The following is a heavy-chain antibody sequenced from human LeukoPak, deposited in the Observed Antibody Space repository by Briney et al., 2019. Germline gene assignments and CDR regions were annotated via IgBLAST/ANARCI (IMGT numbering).Heavy chain of an antibody. CDR1: GYSFTSYW. D-gene: IGHD3-16*01. CDR2: IYPGDSDT. Sequence: RGESLKISCKGSGYSFTSYWIGWVRQMPGKGLEWMGIIYPGDSDTRYSPSFQGQVTISADKSISTAYLQWSSLKASDTAMYYCARPAHTGAYFENWFDPWGQGTLVTVSS. V-gene: IGHV5-51*01. J-gene: IGHJ5*02. CDR3: ARPAHTGAYFENWFDP.